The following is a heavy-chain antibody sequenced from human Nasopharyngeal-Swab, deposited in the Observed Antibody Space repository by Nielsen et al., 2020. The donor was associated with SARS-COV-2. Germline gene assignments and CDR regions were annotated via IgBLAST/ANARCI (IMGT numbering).Heavy chain of an antibody. J-gene: IGHJ4*02. Sequence: GESLKISCAASGFTVSSNYMSWVRQAPGKGLEWVSVIYSGGSTYYADSVKGRFTISRDNSKNTLYLQMNSLRAEDTAVYYCARDKGAAAGDADFDYWGQGTLVTVSS. CDR3: ARDKGAAAGDADFDY. CDR1: GFTVSSNY. D-gene: IGHD6-13*01. V-gene: IGHV3-53*01. CDR2: IYSGGST.